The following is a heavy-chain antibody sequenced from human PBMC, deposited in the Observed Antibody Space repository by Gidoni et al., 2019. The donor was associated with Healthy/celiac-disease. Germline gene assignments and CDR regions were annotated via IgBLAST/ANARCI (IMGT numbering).Heavy chain of an antibody. CDR1: GGSISSGSYY. CDR2: IYTSGST. D-gene: IGHD3-16*01. Sequence: QVQLQESGPGLVKPSQTLSLTFTVSGGSISSGSYYWSWIRQPAGKGLEWIGRIYTSGSTNYNPSLKSRVTISVDTSKNQFSLKLSSVTAADTAVYYCARDPVWDYYGMDVWGQGTTVTVSS. J-gene: IGHJ6*02. V-gene: IGHV4-61*02. CDR3: ARDPVWDYYGMDV.